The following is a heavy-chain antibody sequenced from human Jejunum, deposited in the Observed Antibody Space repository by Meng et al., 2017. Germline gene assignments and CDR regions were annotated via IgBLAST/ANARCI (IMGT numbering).Heavy chain of an antibody. CDR2: ITSAGSHR. Sequence: QVLLVESGGGVVHPGGSLRLSCAASGFTFNLYGMQWVRQAPGKGLEWVSIITSAGSHRYYGDSVKGRFTISRDDSQNMVYLQMNSLRPEDTAVYYCALKGDFDNWGQGTMVTVSS. V-gene: IGHV3-30*03. CDR3: ALKGDFDN. J-gene: IGHJ4*02. CDR1: GFTFNLYG.